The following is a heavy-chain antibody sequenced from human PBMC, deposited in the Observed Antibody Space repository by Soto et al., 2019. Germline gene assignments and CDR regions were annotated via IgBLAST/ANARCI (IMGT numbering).Heavy chain of an antibody. Sequence: QGQLVQSGAEVKKPGSSVKVSCKASGGTFSSYAISWVRQAPGQGLVWMGGNIPIFGTANYAQKFQGRDQITTDESTSTAYMELSSLRSEDTAVYYCSRDLYTFGGVAGGMDVWGQGTTVTVSS. V-gene: IGHV1-69*01. CDR3: SRDLYTFGGVAGGMDV. CDR1: GGTFSSYA. D-gene: IGHD3-16*01. CDR2: NIPIFGTA. J-gene: IGHJ6*02.